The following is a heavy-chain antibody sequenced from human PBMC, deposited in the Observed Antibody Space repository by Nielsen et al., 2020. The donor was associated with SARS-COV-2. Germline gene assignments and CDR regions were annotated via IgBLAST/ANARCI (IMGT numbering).Heavy chain of an antibody. Sequence: ASVKVSCKASGYAFTAYAIHWVRQDPGQRLEWMGWINSDSGNTKYSQKFRGRVTITRDTSASTAYMELSGLSSEDTAVYYCARSRGCRATSCFFDYCGLGALVPV. J-gene: IGHJ4*02. CDR3: ARSRGCRATSCFFDY. CDR2: INSDSGNT. D-gene: IGHD2-15*01. V-gene: IGHV1-3*04. CDR1: GYAFTAYA.